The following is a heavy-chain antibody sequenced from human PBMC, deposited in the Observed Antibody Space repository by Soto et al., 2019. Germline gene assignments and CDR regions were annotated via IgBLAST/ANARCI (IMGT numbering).Heavy chain of an antibody. D-gene: IGHD3-10*02. CDR2: ITPMFGAP. J-gene: IGHJ5*02. CDR1: GGPFSSYA. CDR3: ARVFTGRRFDP. V-gene: IGHV1-69*06. Sequence: QVQLVQSGAEVKKPGSSVKVSCTASGGPFSSYAINWVRQAPGQGLEWMGVITPMFGAPHYAQNFKGRITITADKSTNTAYMELCSLTSGDTAVYFCARVFTGRRFDPWGQGTLVTVSS.